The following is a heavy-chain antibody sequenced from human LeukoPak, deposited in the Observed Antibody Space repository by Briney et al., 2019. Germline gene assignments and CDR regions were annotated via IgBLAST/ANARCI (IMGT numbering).Heavy chain of an antibody. CDR3: ASDSYSSIGYF. V-gene: IGHV4-34*01. CDR1: GGFFTGYY. Sequence: PSETLSLPCVMYGGFFTGYYWSWIRQSPGKGLEWIGEISPRGTKYNPSLKSRVTIPLDTTKNQFSLILSSVTAADAAVYFCASDSYSSIGYFWSQGTLVTVFS. J-gene: IGHJ4*02. D-gene: IGHD6-13*01. CDR2: ISPRGT.